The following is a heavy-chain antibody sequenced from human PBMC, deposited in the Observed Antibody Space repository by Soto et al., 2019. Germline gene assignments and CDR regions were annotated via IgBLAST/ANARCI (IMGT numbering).Heavy chain of an antibody. D-gene: IGHD2-15*01. CDR1: GFTFSNAW. V-gene: IGHV3-15*01. Sequence: GGSLRLSCAASGFTFSNAWMSWVRQAPGKGLEWVGRIKSKTDGGTTDYAAPVKGRFTISRDDSKNTLYLQMNSLKTEDTAVYYCTPSIYCSGGSCPGGYFAYWGQGTLVTVSS. J-gene: IGHJ4*02. CDR2: IKSKTDGGTT. CDR3: TPSIYCSGGSCPGGYFAY.